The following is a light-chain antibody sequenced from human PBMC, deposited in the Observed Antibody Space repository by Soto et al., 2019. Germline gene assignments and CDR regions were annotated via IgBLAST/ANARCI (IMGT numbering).Light chain of an antibody. CDR2: SAS. CDR3: QQSYTIPLWT. CDR1: QRIGAY. V-gene: IGKV1-39*01. Sequence: DIQVTQSPSSLSASVGDTVIITCRASQRIGAYLNWYKQKPGKAPNLLIYSASNLESGVPSRFSGRGSGTDFSLTITGLQPEDFATYFCQQSYTIPLWTFGQGTKVDIK. J-gene: IGKJ1*01.